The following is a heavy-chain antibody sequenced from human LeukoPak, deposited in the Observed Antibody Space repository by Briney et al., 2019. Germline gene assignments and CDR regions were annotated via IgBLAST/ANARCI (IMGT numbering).Heavy chain of an antibody. V-gene: IGHV3-23*01. Sequence: GGSLRLSCAASGFTLSSYAMRWVRKAPGTGLEWVSTISGSGGSTYYADSVKGRFTISRDNSKNTLYLQMKSLRAEDTAVYYCAKESTVTPGNVNWFDSWGQGTLVTVSS. J-gene: IGHJ5*01. CDR2: ISGSGGST. D-gene: IGHD4-17*01. CDR3: AKESTVTPGNVNWFDS. CDR1: GFTLSSYA.